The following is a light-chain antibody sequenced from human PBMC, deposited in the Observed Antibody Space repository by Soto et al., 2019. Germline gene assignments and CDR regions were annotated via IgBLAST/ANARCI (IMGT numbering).Light chain of an antibody. Sequence: DIQMAQSPSFLSASVGDRVTVTCRASEDIRRFLNWYQQQSGRAPKLLISSSTRLQSGVPSRFSGSRSGANYTLTINGLQREDFATYFCQQSGLSPWTFGQGTKVDFK. CDR3: QQSGLSPWT. CDR2: SST. V-gene: IGKV1-39*01. J-gene: IGKJ1*01. CDR1: EDIRRF.